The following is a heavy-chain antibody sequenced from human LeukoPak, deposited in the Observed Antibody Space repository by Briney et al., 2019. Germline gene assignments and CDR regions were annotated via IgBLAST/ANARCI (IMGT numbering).Heavy chain of an antibody. J-gene: IGHJ4*02. Sequence: PGGCLRLSCAASGFTFSNYEMNWVRQAPGKGLEWVSYISRRGDTIYYADSVKGRFTISRDNGENLMYMQMNSLRAEDTATYYCARSGYDEVFDYWGQGILVTVSS. CDR2: ISRRGDTI. V-gene: IGHV3-48*03. CDR3: ARSGYDEVFDY. CDR1: GFTFSNYE. D-gene: IGHD5-12*01.